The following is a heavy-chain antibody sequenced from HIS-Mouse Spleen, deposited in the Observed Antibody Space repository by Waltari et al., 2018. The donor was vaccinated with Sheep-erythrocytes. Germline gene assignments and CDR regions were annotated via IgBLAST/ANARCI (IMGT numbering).Heavy chain of an antibody. J-gene: IGHJ4*02. V-gene: IGHV1-69*04. D-gene: IGHD1-26*01. CDR1: GGTFSSYA. CDR2: ISPILGIA. CDR3: AQTGATTPHFDY. Sequence: QVQLVQSGAEVKKPGSSVKVSCKASGGTFSSYAISWVRQAPGQGLEWMGRISPILGIANYAQKFQCRVTITADKSTSTAYMELSSLRSEDTAVYYCAQTGATTPHFDYWGQGTLVTVSS.